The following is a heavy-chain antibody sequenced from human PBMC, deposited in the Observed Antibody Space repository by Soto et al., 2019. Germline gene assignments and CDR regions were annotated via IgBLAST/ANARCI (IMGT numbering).Heavy chain of an antibody. Sequence: LACAATGFTFSTYWMNWVHQTPGMGLVWVSAISPTGSSRVYADSVEGRFTVSRDNAKNTLYLQMHSLRAEDTAMYYCASGGPTVPVSPSAMAHWGEGTLVTVSS. CDR1: GFTFSTYW. D-gene: IGHD5-18*01. CDR3: ASGGPTVPVSPSAMAH. CDR2: ISPTGSSR. J-gene: IGHJ4*02. V-gene: IGHV3-74*01.